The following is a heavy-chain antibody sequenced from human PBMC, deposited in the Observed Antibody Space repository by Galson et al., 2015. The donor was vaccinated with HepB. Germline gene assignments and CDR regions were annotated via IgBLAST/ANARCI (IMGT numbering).Heavy chain of an antibody. D-gene: IGHD4-17*01. CDR3: ARASYGDWGSDALDI. J-gene: IGHJ3*02. CDR2: IKQDGSEK. CDR1: GFTFSSYW. V-gene: IGHV3-7*01. Sequence: SLRLSCAASGFTFSSYWMNWVRQAPGKGLEWVANIKQDGSEKHYVESVEGRFTISRDNAKNSVDLQMSSLRAEDTAVYYCARASYGDWGSDALDIWGQGTMVTVSS.